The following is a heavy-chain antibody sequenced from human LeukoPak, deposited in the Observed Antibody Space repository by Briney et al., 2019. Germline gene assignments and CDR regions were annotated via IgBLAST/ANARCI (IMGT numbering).Heavy chain of an antibody. CDR3: ARSDSTSWFGEFPFDY. V-gene: IGHV4-59*08. Sequence: PSETLSHTCTVSGGSISSYYWSWIRQPPGKGLEWIGYIYYSGSTNYNPSLKSRVTISVDTSKNQFSLKLSSVTAADTAVYYCARSDSTSWFGEFPFDYWGQGTLVTVSS. CDR2: IYYSGST. J-gene: IGHJ4*02. CDR1: GGSISSYY. D-gene: IGHD3-10*01.